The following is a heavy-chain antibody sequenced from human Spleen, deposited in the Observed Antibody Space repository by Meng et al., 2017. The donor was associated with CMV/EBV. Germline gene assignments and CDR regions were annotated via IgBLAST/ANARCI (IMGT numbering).Heavy chain of an antibody. CDR3: ARAFPRSTAFGVVFDR. CDR1: GFTFSSYG. D-gene: IGHD3-3*01. CDR2: IWYGGSNK. V-gene: IGHV3-33*01. J-gene: IGHJ4*02. Sequence: GGSLRLSCAASGFTFSSYGMHWVRQAPGKGLEWVAVIWYGGSNKYYADSVKGRFTISRDNSKNTLYLQMSSLRTEDTAIYYCARAFPRSTAFGVVFDRWDQGTLVTVSS.